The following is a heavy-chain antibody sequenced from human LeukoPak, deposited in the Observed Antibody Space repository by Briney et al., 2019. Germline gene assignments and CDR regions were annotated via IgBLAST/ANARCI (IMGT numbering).Heavy chain of an antibody. CDR1: GFTVSSNY. CDR2: ISGSGGST. CDR3: AKEGPVLRFLEWLFQGAFDI. Sequence: GGSLRLSCAASGFTVSSNYMNWVRQAPGKGLEWVSAISGSGGSTYYADSVKGRFTVSRDNSKNTLYLQMNSLRAEDTAVYYCAKEGPVLRFLEWLFQGAFDIWGQGTMVTVSS. D-gene: IGHD3-3*01. V-gene: IGHV3-23*01. J-gene: IGHJ3*02.